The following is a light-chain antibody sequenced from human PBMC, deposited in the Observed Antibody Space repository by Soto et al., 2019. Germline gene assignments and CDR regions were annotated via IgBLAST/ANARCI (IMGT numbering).Light chain of an antibody. CDR2: AAS. CDR1: QGISNY. CDR3: QQLISYPFT. J-gene: IGKJ3*01. Sequence: DIQLTQSPSLLSASVGDRVIITCRASQGISNYVAWFQQKPGKAPKFLIYAASTLQSGVPSRFSGRGSGTDFTLTISSPQPEDFATNFCQQLISYPFTFGPGTKVDI. V-gene: IGKV1-9*01.